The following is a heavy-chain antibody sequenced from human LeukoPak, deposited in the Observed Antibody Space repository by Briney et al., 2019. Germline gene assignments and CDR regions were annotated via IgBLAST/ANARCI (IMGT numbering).Heavy chain of an antibody. V-gene: IGHV3-30*09. CDR3: ARAGDYSFDY. Sequence: GGSLRLSCAGYGFTSYAVHWVRQAPGKGLEWVAIISADGNYKNYADSVKGRFAISRDNSKNTVYLQMNSLRAEDTAVYYCARAGDYSFDYWGQGTLVTVSS. CDR2: ISADGNYK. J-gene: IGHJ4*02. D-gene: IGHD4-17*01. CDR1: GFTSYA.